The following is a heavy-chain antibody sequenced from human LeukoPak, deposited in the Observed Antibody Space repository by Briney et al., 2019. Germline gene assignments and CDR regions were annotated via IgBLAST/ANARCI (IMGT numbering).Heavy chain of an antibody. D-gene: IGHD3-3*01. J-gene: IGHJ6*02. CDR3: AREYGYYDFWSGYLDPLGYYGMDV. CDR2: ICYDGSNK. V-gene: IGHV3-33*01. Sequence: GGSLRLSCAASGFTFSSYGMHWVRQAPGKGLEWVAVICYDGSNKYYADSVKGRFTISRDNSKNTLYLQMNSLRAEDTAVYYCAREYGYYDFWSGYLDPLGYYGMDVWGQGTTVTVSS. CDR1: GFTFSSYG.